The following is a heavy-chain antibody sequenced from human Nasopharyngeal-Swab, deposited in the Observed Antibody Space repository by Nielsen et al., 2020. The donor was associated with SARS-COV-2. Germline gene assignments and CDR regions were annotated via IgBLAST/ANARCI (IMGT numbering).Heavy chain of an antibody. CDR1: GFAFTDYR. D-gene: IGHD3-22*01. Sequence: GESLKISCAASGFAFTDYRMDWVRQAPGKGLEWVSYITSSSSTRYYADSVKGRFTISRDNAKNSLYLQMNSLRAEDTAVYYCARYPMTYYYDSSGYPDDAFDIWGQGTMVTVSS. CDR3: ARYPMTYYYDSSGYPDDAFDI. J-gene: IGHJ3*02. CDR2: ITSSSSTR. V-gene: IGHV3-48*04.